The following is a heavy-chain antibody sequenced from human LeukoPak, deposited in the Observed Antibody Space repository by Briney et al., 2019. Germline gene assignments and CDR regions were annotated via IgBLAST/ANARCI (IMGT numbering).Heavy chain of an antibody. CDR3: ARGLVDCSSTSCYGGNWFDP. J-gene: IGHJ5*02. CDR2: INAGNGNT. CDR1: GYTFTSYA. V-gene: IGHV1-3*01. D-gene: IGHD2-2*01. Sequence: EASVKVSCKASGYTFTSYAMHWVRQAPGQRLEWMGWINAGNGNTKYSQKFQGRVTITRDTSASTAYMELSSLRSEDTAVYYCARGLVDCSSTSCYGGNWFDPWGQGTLVTVSS.